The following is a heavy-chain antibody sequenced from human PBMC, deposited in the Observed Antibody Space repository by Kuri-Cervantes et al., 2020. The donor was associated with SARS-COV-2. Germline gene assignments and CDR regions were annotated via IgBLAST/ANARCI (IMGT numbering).Heavy chain of an antibody. J-gene: IGHJ6*02. Sequence: GESLKISCAASGFTFSSYWMSWVRQAPGKGLEWVANIKQDGSEKYYVDSVKGRFTISRDNSKNTLYLQMNSLRAEDTAVYYCAKGGSGSYYYYYYGMDVWGQGTTVTVSS. D-gene: IGHD3-10*01. V-gene: IGHV3-7*03. CDR2: IKQDGSEK. CDR3: AKGGSGSYYYYYYGMDV. CDR1: GFTFSSYW.